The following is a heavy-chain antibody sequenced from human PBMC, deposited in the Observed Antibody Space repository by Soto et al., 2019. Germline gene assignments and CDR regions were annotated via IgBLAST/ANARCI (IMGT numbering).Heavy chain of an antibody. D-gene: IGHD2-2*01. V-gene: IGHV3-15*01. CDR1: GFIFTNAW. J-gene: IGHJ4*02. CDR2: IKSKTDGGTT. Sequence: PGGSLRLSCAASGFIFTNAWMTWVRQAPGKGLEWVGRIKSKTDGGTTDYAAPVKGRVAISRDDSKNTLYLQMNSLKVEDTAVYYCAKLTHSTSYWGQGTLVTVSS. CDR3: AKLTHSTSY.